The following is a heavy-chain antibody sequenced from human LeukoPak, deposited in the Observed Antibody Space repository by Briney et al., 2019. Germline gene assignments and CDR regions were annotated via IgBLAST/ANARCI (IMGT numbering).Heavy chain of an antibody. CDR2: IYYSGST. Sequence: PSETLSLTCTVSGGSISSYYWSWIRQPPGKGLEWIGYIYYSGSTNYNPSLKSRVTVSVDTSKNQFSLKLSSVTAADTAVYYCARTPSRYGDYDNWFDPWGQGTLVTVSS. CDR3: ARTPSRYGDYDNWFDP. J-gene: IGHJ5*02. D-gene: IGHD4-17*01. CDR1: GGSISSYY. V-gene: IGHV4-59*08.